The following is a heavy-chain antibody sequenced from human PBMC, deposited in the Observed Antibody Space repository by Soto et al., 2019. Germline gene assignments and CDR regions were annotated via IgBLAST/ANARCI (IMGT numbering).Heavy chain of an antibody. CDR2: ITGSGGDT. J-gene: IGHJ4*02. D-gene: IGHD6-13*01. CDR3: AKGSANSRPYYFDY. CDR1: GFTFNNYA. Sequence: GGSLRLSCAASGFTFNNYAMGWVRQSPGKGLEWVSAITGSGGDTYHADSVKGRFTISRDNTKDTLYLQMNSLKAEDTAVFFCAKGSANSRPYYFDYWGQGTLVTVSS. V-gene: IGHV3-23*01.